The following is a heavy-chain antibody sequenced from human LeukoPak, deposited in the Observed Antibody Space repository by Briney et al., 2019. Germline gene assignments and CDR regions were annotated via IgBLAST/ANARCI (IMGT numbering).Heavy chain of an antibody. CDR2: DRRERNGYTT. J-gene: IGHJ3*01. CDR1: GFSFSDYI. V-gene: IGHV3-72*01. Sequence: PGGSLRLSCAAPGFSFSDYILDWVRQAPGKVLERVGRDRRERNGYTTEYAASVKGRFTISRDDSKNLLYLHMSSLKTEDTAVYHCSRDGTEGDNSAFDVWGQGTMVTVSS. CDR3: SRDGTEGDNSAFDV. D-gene: IGHD3-22*01.